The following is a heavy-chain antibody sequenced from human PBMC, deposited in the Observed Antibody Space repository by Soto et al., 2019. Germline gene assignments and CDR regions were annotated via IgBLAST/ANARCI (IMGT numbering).Heavy chain of an antibody. CDR2: IQYNGYS. CDR3: ARHGFGSLHGIVEV. J-gene: IGHJ6*02. V-gene: IGHV4-59*08. CDR1: GGSITNYY. D-gene: IGHD3-10*01. Sequence: QVQLQESGPGLVKPSETLSLTCTVSGGSITNYYCSWFRQPPGKGLEWIGYIQYNGYSAYNLSLKSRVSMSRDTARTQFSLMLESVTATDTAVYYCARHGFGSLHGIVEVWGQGTKVIVSS.